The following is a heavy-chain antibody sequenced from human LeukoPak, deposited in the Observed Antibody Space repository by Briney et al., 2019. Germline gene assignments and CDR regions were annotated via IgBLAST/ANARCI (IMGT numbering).Heavy chain of an antibody. Sequence: GGSLRLSCAASGFTFSSYSMNWVRQAPGKGLEWVSSISSSSSYIYYADSVKGRFTISRDNAKNSLYLQMNSLRAEDTAVYYCARSGRFSYSGYDYLDYWGQGTLVTVSS. V-gene: IGHV3-21*01. J-gene: IGHJ4*02. D-gene: IGHD5-12*01. CDR2: ISSSSSYI. CDR3: ARSGRFSYSGYDYLDY. CDR1: GFTFSSYS.